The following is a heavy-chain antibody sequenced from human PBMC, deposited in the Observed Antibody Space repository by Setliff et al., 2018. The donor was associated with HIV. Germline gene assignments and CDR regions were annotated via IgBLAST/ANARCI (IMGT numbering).Heavy chain of an antibody. D-gene: IGHD6-19*01. CDR2: IWHDGSNE. J-gene: IGHJ4*02. V-gene: IGHV3-33*01. Sequence: PGGSLRLSCAASGFTFSTYGMHWVRQAPGKGLEWVAVIWHDGSNEYYADSVKGRFTISRDNSKNTLYLQMNSLRAEDTAVYYCARKGYSSGWYYLDNWGQGTLVTVSS. CDR3: ARKGYSSGWYYLDN. CDR1: GFTFSTYG.